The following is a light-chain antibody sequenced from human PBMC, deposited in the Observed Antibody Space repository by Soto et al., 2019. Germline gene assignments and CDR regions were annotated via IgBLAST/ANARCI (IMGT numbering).Light chain of an antibody. CDR3: QQYDNLPLT. V-gene: IGKV1-33*01. CDR2: DAS. J-gene: IGKJ4*01. CDR1: QDIRNY. Sequence: DIQMTQSPSSLSASVGDRVTITCQASQDIRNYLNWYQQKAGKAPKLLINDASDLETGVPSRFSGSGSGTHFTFTISSLQPEDIATYYCQQYDNLPLTFGGGTTVEI.